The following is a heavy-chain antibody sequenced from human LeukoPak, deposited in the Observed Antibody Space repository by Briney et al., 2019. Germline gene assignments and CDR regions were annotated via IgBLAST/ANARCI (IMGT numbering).Heavy chain of an antibody. CDR1: GGSISSSNW. V-gene: IGHV4-4*02. CDR2: IYHSGST. J-gene: IGHJ4*02. D-gene: IGHD6-19*01. CDR3: ARVLSSGWYGGYFDY. Sequence: SGTLSLTCAVSGGSISSSNWWSWARQPPGKGLEWIGEIYHSGSTNYNPSLKSRVTISVDKSKNQFSLKLSSVTAADTAVYYCARVLSSGWYGGYFDYWGQGTLVTVSS.